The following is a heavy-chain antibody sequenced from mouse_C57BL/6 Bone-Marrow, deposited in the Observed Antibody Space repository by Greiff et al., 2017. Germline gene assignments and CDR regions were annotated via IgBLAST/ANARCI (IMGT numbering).Heavy chain of an antibody. D-gene: IGHD2-3*01. Sequence: VQLQQSGAELARPGASVKLSCKASGYTFTSYGISWVKQRTGQGLEWIGEIYPRSGNTYYNEKFKGKATLTADKSSSTAYMELRSLTSEDSAVYFWAREEPFYDGYYKGFDYWGQGTTLTVSS. J-gene: IGHJ2*01. CDR3: AREEPFYDGYYKGFDY. CDR1: GYTFTSYG. CDR2: IYPRSGNT. V-gene: IGHV1-81*01.